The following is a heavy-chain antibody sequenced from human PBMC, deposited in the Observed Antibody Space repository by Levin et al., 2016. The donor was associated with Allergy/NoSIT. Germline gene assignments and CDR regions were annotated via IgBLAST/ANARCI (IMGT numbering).Heavy chain of an antibody. CDR2: IYYNGRT. J-gene: IGHJ4*02. V-gene: IGHV4-61*01. CDR1: GGSVRSGSYY. Sequence: SETLSLTCTVSGGSVRSGSYYWSWIRQPPGKGLEWIGYIYYNGRTNYNPSLKSRVTMSIDTSKDQFSLQLTSVTAADTAVYYCAAGQRNWGQGTLVTVSS. D-gene: IGHD3-10*01. CDR3: AAGQRN.